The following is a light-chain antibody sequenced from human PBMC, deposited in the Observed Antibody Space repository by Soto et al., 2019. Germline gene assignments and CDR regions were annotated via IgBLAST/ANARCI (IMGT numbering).Light chain of an antibody. V-gene: IGKV3-20*01. Sequence: EIVLTQSPGTLSLSPGERATLSCRASQSVSSSYLAWYQQKPGQAPRLLIYGASSRATGIPDMFSGSGSGTDFTLTISRLEPEDFVVYYCQQYGISPRTFGQGTKVEIK. CDR3: QQYGISPRT. CDR2: GAS. J-gene: IGKJ1*01. CDR1: QSVSSSY.